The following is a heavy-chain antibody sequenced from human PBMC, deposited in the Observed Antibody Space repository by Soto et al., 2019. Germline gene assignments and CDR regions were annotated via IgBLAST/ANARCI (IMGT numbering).Heavy chain of an antibody. J-gene: IGHJ4*02. D-gene: IGHD2-15*01. CDR1: CYTFTSYG. CDR3: ARAAGSVVVVAAIDY. CDR2: ISAYNGNT. Sequence: EASVKVSCKAXCYTFTSYGISWLRHSPGQGLEWMGWISAYNGNTNYAQKLQGRVTMTTDTSTSTAYMELRSLRSDDTAVYYCARAAGSVVVVAAIDYWGQGTLVTVSS. V-gene: IGHV1-18*01.